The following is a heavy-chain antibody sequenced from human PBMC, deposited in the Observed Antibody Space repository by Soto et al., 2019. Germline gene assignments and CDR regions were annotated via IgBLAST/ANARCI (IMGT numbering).Heavy chain of an antibody. CDR3: AKVKSYYDSSGPPDAFDI. Sequence: EVQLLESGGGLVQPGGSLRLSCAASGFTFSSYAMSWFRQAPGKGLEWVSAISGSGGSTYYADSVKGRFTISRDNSKNTLYLQMNSLRAEDTAVYYCAKVKSYYDSSGPPDAFDIWGQGTMVTVSS. J-gene: IGHJ3*02. CDR1: GFTFSSYA. D-gene: IGHD3-22*01. CDR2: ISGSGGST. V-gene: IGHV3-23*01.